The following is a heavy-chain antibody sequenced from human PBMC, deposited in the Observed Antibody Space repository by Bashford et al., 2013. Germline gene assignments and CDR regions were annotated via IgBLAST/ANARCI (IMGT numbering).Heavy chain of an antibody. Sequence: VHTLGSLRLSCAASGFTFDDYAMHWVRQAPGKGLEWVSGISWNSGSIGYADSVKGRFTISRDNAKNSLYLQMNSLRAEDTALYYCAKXSGGQLVDWFDPVGQGTLVTVSS. CDR1: GFTFDDYA. J-gene: IGHJ5*02. CDR3: AKXSGGQLVDWFDP. V-gene: IGHV3-9*01. CDR2: ISWNSGSI. D-gene: IGHD6-6*01.